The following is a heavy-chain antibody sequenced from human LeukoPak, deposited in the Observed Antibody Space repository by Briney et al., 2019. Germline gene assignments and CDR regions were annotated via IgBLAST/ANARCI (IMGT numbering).Heavy chain of an antibody. V-gene: IGHV3-30*18. D-gene: IGHD5-24*01. Sequence: GRSLRLSCAASGFSFSTYGMHWVRQAPGKGLEWLSVISYDGSNKYYADSAKGRFSISRDNSKNTLYLQMNSLRAEDTAVYYCAKLGAGGYNLAYWGQGTLVTVSS. CDR1: GFSFSTYG. J-gene: IGHJ4*02. CDR3: AKLGAGGYNLAY. CDR2: ISYDGSNK.